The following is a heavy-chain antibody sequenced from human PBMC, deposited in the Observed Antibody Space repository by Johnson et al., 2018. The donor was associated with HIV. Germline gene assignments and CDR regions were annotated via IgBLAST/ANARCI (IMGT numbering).Heavy chain of an antibody. CDR3: AKIDDDRQINAFDI. CDR2: ISWNSGSI. V-gene: IGHV3-9*01. D-gene: IGHD1-1*01. Sequence: VQLVESGGGLVQPGRSLRLSCAASGFTFDDYAMHWVRQAPGKGLEWVSGISWNSGSIGYAVSVKGRFTISRDNAKNSLYLQMNSLRAEDTALYYCAKIDDDRQINAFDIWGQGTMVTVSS. CDR1: GFTFDDYA. J-gene: IGHJ3*02.